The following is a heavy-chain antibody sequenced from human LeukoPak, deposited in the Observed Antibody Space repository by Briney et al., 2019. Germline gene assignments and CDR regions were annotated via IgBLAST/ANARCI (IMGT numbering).Heavy chain of an antibody. CDR3: AKDQGYCSGGSCYFDY. CDR2: ISYDGSNK. Sequence: PGGSLRLSCAASGFTFSSYGMHWVRQAPGKGLEWVAVISYDGSNKYYADSVKGRFTISRDNSKNTLYLQMNSLRAEDTAVYYCAKDQGYCSGGSCYFDYWGQGTLVTVSS. D-gene: IGHD2-15*01. J-gene: IGHJ4*02. CDR1: GFTFSSYG. V-gene: IGHV3-30*18.